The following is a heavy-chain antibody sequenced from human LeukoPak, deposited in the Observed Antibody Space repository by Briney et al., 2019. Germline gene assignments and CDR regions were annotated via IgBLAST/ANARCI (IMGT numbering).Heavy chain of an antibody. D-gene: IGHD2-15*01. Sequence: GGSLRLSCAASGFTFSSYSMNWVRQAPGKGLEWVSSISSSSSYIYYADSVKGRFTISRDNAKNSLYLQMNSLRAEDTAVYYCARRYCSGGSCHIRHWGQGTLVTVSS. CDR3: ARRYCSGGSCHIRH. J-gene: IGHJ1*01. CDR2: ISSSSSYI. CDR1: GFTFSSYS. V-gene: IGHV3-21*01.